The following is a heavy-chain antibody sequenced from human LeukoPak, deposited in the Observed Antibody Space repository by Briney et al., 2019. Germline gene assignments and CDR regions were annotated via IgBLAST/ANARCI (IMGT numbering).Heavy chain of an antibody. Sequence: ASVTVSCKASGGTFSSYAISWVRQAPGQGLEWMGGIIPIFGTANYAQKFQGRVTITTDESTSTAYMELSSLRSEDTAVYYCARDIVVVPAAINPSRYYYYMDVWGKGTTVTVSS. V-gene: IGHV1-69*05. CDR2: IIPIFGTA. J-gene: IGHJ6*03. CDR1: GGTFSSYA. CDR3: ARDIVVVPAAINPSRYYYYMDV. D-gene: IGHD2-2*02.